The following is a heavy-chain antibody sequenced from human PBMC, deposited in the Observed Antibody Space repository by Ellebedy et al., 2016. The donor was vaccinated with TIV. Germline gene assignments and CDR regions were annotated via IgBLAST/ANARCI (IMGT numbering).Heavy chain of an antibody. CDR3: ARVGTAMVMNWFDP. CDR1: GGSISSSNW. D-gene: IGHD5-18*01. Sequence: SETLSLXXAVSGGSISSSNWWSWVRQPPGKGLEWIGEIYHSGSTNYNPSLKSRVTISVDKSKNQFPLKLSSVTAADTAVYYCARVGTAMVMNWFDPWGQGTLVTVSS. CDR2: IYHSGST. V-gene: IGHV4-4*02. J-gene: IGHJ5*02.